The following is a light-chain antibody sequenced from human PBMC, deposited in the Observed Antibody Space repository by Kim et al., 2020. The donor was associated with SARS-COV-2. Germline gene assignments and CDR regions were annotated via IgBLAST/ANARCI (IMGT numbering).Light chain of an antibody. CDR2: WAS. CDR1: QSVVYSPSNKNY. Sequence: DIVMTQSPDSLPVSLGERATINCKTSQSVVYSPSNKNYLAWYQQKPRQPPKLLIYWASTRRSGVPDRFSGSGSGTDFTLTISDLQAEDVAVYYCQQHYSTPWTFGQGTKVDIK. CDR3: QQHYSTPWT. V-gene: IGKV4-1*01. J-gene: IGKJ1*01.